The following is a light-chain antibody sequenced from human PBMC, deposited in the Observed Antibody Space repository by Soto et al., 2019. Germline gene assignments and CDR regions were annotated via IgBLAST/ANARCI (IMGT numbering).Light chain of an antibody. CDR1: QDISNH. CDR2: VAS. J-gene: IGKJ5*01. CDR3: QHYDNLPPG. V-gene: IGKV1-33*01. Sequence: DIQMTQSPSSLSASVGDRFTITCQASQDISNHLNWYQQKPGKAPKLLIHVASNLETGVPSRFSGSGSGTDFTFTITSLQPEDSATYYCQHYDNLPPGFGQGTRLEIK.